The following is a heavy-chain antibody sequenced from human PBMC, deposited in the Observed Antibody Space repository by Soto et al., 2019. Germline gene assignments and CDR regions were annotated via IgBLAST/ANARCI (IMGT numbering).Heavy chain of an antibody. Sequence: GGSLRLSCAASGFTFSSYAMHWVRQAPGKGLEWVAVISYDGSNKYYADSVKVRFTISRDNSKNTLYLQMNSLRAEDTAVYYCARDGLNKYDYVWGSYPVLNYYFDYWGQGTLVTVSS. V-gene: IGHV3-30-3*01. CDR2: ISYDGSNK. D-gene: IGHD3-16*02. J-gene: IGHJ4*02. CDR1: GFTFSSYA. CDR3: ARDGLNKYDYVWGSYPVLNYYFDY.